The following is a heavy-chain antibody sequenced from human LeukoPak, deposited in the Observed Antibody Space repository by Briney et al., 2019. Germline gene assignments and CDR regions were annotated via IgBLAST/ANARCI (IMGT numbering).Heavy chain of an antibody. V-gene: IGHV3-33*01. CDR2: IWNDGSET. D-gene: IGHD6-19*01. CDR3: ARADGSGWLTY. Sequence: GGSLRLSCAASGFIFSNYGMHWVRQAPGKRLEWVAVIWNDGSETFHADSVKGRFRIARDNPKNTLYLQMNSLGAEDTAVYYCARADGSGWLTYWGQGTLVTVSS. CDR1: GFIFSNYG. J-gene: IGHJ4*02.